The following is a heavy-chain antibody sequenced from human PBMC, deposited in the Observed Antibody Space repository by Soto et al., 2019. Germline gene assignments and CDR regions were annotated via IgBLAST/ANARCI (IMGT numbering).Heavy chain of an antibody. CDR2: ITPYIGNA. J-gene: IGHJ4*02. CDR1: GYTFTNFG. CDR3: ARARMFSGAHHDY. D-gene: IGHD1-26*01. V-gene: IGHV1-18*04. Sequence: QVHLVQSGAVVENPGASVKVSCKASGYTFTNFGINWVRQAPGQGLEWMGWITPYIGNANYPQKHQDRLTITADTSTNTAYLALRSLRSADTAVYFCARARMFSGAHHDYWGQGTRVTVSS.